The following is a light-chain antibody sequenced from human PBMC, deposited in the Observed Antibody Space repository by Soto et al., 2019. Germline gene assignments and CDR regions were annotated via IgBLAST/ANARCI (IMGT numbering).Light chain of an antibody. Sequence: QSALTQPASVSGSPGQSITISCTGTSSDVGGYNYVSWYQQHPGKAPKLMIYDVSNRPLGVSNRVSGAKSGNTASLTISGLQAEDEADYYCSSYTSRSPYVVFGGGTKRTGL. J-gene: IGLJ2*01. CDR3: SSYTSRSPYVV. CDR2: DVS. V-gene: IGLV2-14*01. CDR1: SSDVGGYNY.